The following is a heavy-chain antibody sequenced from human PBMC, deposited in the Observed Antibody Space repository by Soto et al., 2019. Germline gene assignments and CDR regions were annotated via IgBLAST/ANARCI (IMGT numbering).Heavy chain of an antibody. J-gene: IGHJ4*02. CDR1: GFTFSNAW. CDR3: TTIYLPGIAAAVTAFDY. CDR2: IKSKTDGGTT. V-gene: IGHV3-15*01. D-gene: IGHD6-13*01. Sequence: EGSLRLSCAASGFTFSNAWMSWVRQAPGKGLEWVGRIKSKTDGGTTDYAAPVKGRFTISRDDSKNTLYLQMNSLKTEDTAVYYCTTIYLPGIAAAVTAFDYWGQGTLVTVSS.